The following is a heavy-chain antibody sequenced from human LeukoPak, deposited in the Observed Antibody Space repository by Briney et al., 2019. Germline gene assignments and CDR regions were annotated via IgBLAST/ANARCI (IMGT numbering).Heavy chain of an antibody. CDR2: IFYSCTT. D-gene: IGHD4/OR15-4a*01. Sequence: SETLSLTCTVSGGAISSSSYYWGWIRQPPGKGREWLGSIFYSCTTYYNPSLKLRFTMSVDTSKNQFSLKLSSVTAADTAMYYCGRHQTMYYGMDVWGQGTAVTVSS. CDR3: GRHQTMYYGMDV. V-gene: IGHV4-39*01. J-gene: IGHJ6*02. CDR1: GGAISSSSYY.